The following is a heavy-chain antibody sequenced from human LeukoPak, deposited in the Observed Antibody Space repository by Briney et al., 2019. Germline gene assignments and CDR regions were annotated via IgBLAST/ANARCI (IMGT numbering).Heavy chain of an antibody. CDR1: GFTFSDHY. D-gene: IGHD5-18*01. Sequence: GGSLRLSCAASGFTFSDHYMDWVRQAPGKGLEWVGRTRNKANSYTTEYAASVKGGFTISRDDSKNSLYLQMNSLKTEDTAVYYCARVGYSYGYYSDYWGQGALCSASS. J-gene: IGHJ4*02. CDR3: ARVGYSYGYYSDY. CDR2: TRNKANSYTT. V-gene: IGHV3-72*01.